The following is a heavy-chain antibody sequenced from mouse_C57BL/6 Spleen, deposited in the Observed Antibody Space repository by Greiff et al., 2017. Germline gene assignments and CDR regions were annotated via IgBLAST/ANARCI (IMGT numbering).Heavy chain of an antibody. CDR2: INPNNGGT. CDR3: ARKIYGYDRGYYFDY. V-gene: IGHV1-18*01. CDR1: GYTFTDYN. Sequence: EVQLQQSGPELVKPGASVKIPCKASGYTFTDYNMDWVKQSHGKSLEWIGDINPNNGGTIYNQKFKGKATLTVDKSSSTAYMELRSLTSEDTAVYYCARKIYGYDRGYYFDYWGQGTTLTVSS. J-gene: IGHJ2*01. D-gene: IGHD2-2*01.